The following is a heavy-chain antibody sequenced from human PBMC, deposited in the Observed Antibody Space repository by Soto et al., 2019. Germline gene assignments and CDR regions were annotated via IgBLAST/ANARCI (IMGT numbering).Heavy chain of an antibody. CDR1: GFIFENFG. Sequence: GGSLRLSCAASGFIFENFGMSWVRQAPGKGLAWISSISGSGFKKYYADSVKGRFTISRDNSKSTVYLELNNLSAEDTAVYHCAKNQGVELVPLATVDWFDPWGQGSVVTVSS. D-gene: IGHD1-26*01. CDR2: ISGSGFKK. CDR3: AKNQGVELVPLATVDWFDP. V-gene: IGHV3-23*01. J-gene: IGHJ5*02.